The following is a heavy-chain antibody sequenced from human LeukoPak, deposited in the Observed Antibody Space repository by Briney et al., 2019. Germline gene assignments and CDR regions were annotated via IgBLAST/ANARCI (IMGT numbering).Heavy chain of an antibody. D-gene: IGHD5-18*01. CDR2: ISYDGSNK. Sequence: GRSLRLSCAASGFTFSSYGMHWVRQAPGKGLEWVAVISYDGSNKYYADSVKGRFTISRDNSKNTLYLQMNSLRVEDTAVYYCALGGYTYGYGSWGQGTLVTVSS. J-gene: IGHJ5*02. CDR1: GFTFSSYG. V-gene: IGHV3-30*03. CDR3: ALGGYTYGYGS.